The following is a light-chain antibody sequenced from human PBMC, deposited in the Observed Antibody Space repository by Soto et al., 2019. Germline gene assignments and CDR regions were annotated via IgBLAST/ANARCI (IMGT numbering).Light chain of an antibody. V-gene: IGLV2-8*01. CDR1: SSDVGGYDY. J-gene: IGLJ1*01. CDR2: EVT. Sequence: QSVLTQPPSASGSPGQSVTISCTGTSSDVGGYDYVSWHQQHPGKAPKLMIYEVTKRPSGVPDRFSGSKSGNTASLTVSGLQAEDDADYYCASYGGNNNFVFGSGTKVTV. CDR3: ASYGGNNNFV.